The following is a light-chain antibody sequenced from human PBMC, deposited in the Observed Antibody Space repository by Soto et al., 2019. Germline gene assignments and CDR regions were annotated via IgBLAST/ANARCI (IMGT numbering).Light chain of an antibody. CDR1: QSISSY. Sequence: DIQMTQSPSSLSASVGDRVTIACRASQSISSYLNWYQQKPGKAPKLLIYAASSLQSGVPSRLSGSGSGTDFTLTISSLQPEDFATYYCQRSYSTWTFGQGTKVDIK. J-gene: IGKJ1*01. V-gene: IGKV1-39*01. CDR3: QRSYSTWT. CDR2: AAS.